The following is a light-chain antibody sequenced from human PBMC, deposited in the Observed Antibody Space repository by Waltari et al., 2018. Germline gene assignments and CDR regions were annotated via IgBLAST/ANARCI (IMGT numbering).Light chain of an antibody. Sequence: QSVLTQPPSASGTPGQRVTISCSGSSSNLGSNTVNWYQHLPGTAPKLLIYSNKQRPAGVPGRFSGSKSGTSASLAISGLQSEDEADYYCAAWDDSLAWVFGGGTKLTVL. J-gene: IGLJ3*02. CDR1: SSNLGSNT. V-gene: IGLV1-44*01. CDR2: SNK. CDR3: AAWDDSLAWV.